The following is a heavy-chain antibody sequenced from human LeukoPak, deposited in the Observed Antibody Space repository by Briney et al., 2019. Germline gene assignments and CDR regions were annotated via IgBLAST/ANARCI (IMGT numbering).Heavy chain of an antibody. J-gene: IGHJ4*02. V-gene: IGHV1-69*04. CDR2: IIPILGIA. D-gene: IGHD3-22*01. CDR3: ARDLDYYDSSGYYS. Sequence: GASAKVSCKASGGTFSSYAISWVRQAPGQGLEWMGRIIPILGIANYAQKFQGRVTITADKSTSTAYMELSSLRSEDTAVYYCARDLDYYDSSGYYSWGQGTLVTVSS. CDR1: GGTFSSYA.